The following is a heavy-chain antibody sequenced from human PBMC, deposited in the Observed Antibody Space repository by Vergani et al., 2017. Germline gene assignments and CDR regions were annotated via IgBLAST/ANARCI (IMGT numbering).Heavy chain of an antibody. CDR3: ARLTPNYCDSSGYEDY. CDR1: GYSFTSYW. D-gene: IGHD3-22*01. V-gene: IGHV5-51*03. J-gene: IGHJ4*02. Sequence: EVQLVQSGAEVKKPGESLKISCKGSGYSFTSYWIGWVRQMPGKGLEWMGIIYPGDSDTRYSPSFQGQVTISADKSISTAYLQWSSLKASDTAMYYCARLTPNYCDSSGYEDYWGQGTLVTVSS. CDR2: IYPGDSDT.